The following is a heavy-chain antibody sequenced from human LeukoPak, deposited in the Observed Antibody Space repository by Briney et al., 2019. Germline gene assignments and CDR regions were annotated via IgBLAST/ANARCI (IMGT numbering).Heavy chain of an antibody. CDR2: ISGSGGST. J-gene: IGHJ4*02. CDR3: AKADTGSSGWYSRAWFFDY. Sequence: GGSLRLSCAASGFAFSGYAVSWVRQAPGKGLEWVSAISGSGGSTYYADSVKGRFTFSRDNSKNTLYLQMNSLRAEDTAVYYCAKADTGSSGWYSRAWFFDYWGQGTLVTVSS. CDR1: GFAFSGYA. D-gene: IGHD6-19*01. V-gene: IGHV3-23*01.